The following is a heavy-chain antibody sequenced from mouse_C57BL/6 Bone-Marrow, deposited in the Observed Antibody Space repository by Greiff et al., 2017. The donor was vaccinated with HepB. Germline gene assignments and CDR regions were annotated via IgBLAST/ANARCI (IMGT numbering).Heavy chain of an antibody. CDR3: TFTTGGYFDV. CDR2: IRLKSDNYAT. CDR1: GFTFSNYW. V-gene: IGHV6-3*01. Sequence: LQQSGGGLVQPGGSMKLSCVASGFTFSNYWMNWVRQSPEKGLEWVAQIRLKSDNYATHYAESVKGRFTISRDDSKSSVYLQMNNLRAEDTGIYYCTFTTGGYFDVWGTGTTVTVSS. D-gene: IGHD1-1*01. J-gene: IGHJ1*03.